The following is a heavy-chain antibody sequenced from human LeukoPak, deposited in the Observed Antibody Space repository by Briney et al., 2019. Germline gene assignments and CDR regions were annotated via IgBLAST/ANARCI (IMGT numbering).Heavy chain of an antibody. CDR3: ARQAYDFWSGYFGARGPFDY. D-gene: IGHD3-3*01. J-gene: IGHJ4*02. CDR1: GYTFTSDS. CDR2: IFPGDSDT. V-gene: IGHV5-51*01. Sequence: GESLTISCMVAGYTFTSDSVGWVSRMPGKGLEWMGIIFPGDSDTRSSPSFKRQVTISAAKSISTAYLQWSSLKASDTAMYYCARQAYDFWSGYFGARGPFDYWGQGTLVTVSS.